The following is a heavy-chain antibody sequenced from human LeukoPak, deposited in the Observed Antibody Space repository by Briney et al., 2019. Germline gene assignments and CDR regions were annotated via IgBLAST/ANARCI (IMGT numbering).Heavy chain of an antibody. CDR2: IYYSGRT. J-gene: IGHJ2*01. CDR1: GGSISSYY. V-gene: IGHV4-59*01. CDR3: ARDGNPWNLDV. Sequence: SSETLSLTCTVSGGSISSYYWTWIRQPPGKALEWIGYIYYSGRTSYNPSLKSRVTMSVDTSKNQFSLKLSSVTAADTAVYYCARDGNPWNLDVWGRGTLVTVSS. D-gene: IGHD1-14*01.